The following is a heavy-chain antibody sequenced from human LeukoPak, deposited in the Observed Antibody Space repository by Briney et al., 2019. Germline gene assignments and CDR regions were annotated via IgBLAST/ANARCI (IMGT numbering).Heavy chain of an antibody. CDR2: ISRSSNYI. CDR1: GFTFTTYD. D-gene: IGHD5-24*01. Sequence: GGTLRLSCSASGFTFTTYDMTWVRQAPGEGLEWVSTISRSSNYIYYADSVKGRFTISRDNAKNSLYLQMNSLRAEDTAVYYCARATNYWHTLIEFWGQGTLVTVSS. V-gene: IGHV3-21*01. J-gene: IGHJ4*02. CDR3: ARATNYWHTLIEF.